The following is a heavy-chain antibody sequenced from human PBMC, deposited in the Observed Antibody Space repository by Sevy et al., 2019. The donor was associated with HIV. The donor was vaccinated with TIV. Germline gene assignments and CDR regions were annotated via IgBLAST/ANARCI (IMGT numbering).Heavy chain of an antibody. CDR2: ISGSGRFT. CDR3: AKGFCSGATCPRDYYYYGMDV. Sequence: GSLRLSCSASEFTFSSYTMSWVRQAPGKGLEWVSSISGSGRFTYYADFVEGRFIISRDNSKNTLSVQMNSLRAEDTAVYYCAKGFCSGATCPRDYYYYGMDVWGQGTTVTVSS. J-gene: IGHJ6*02. V-gene: IGHV3-23*01. D-gene: IGHD2-15*01. CDR1: EFTFSSYT.